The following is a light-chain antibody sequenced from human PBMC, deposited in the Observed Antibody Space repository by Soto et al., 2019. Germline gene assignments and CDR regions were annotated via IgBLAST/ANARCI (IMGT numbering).Light chain of an antibody. V-gene: IGLV4-60*02. CDR3: ETWVSNTRV. J-gene: IGLJ3*02. CDR1: SGHSSYI. CDR2: LEGSGSY. Sequence: QLVLTQSSSASASLGSSVKLTCTLSSGHSSYIIAWHQQQPGKAPRYLMKLEGSGSYNKGSGVPDRFSGSSSGADRYLTISNLQFEDEADYYCETWVSNTRVFGGGTQLTVL.